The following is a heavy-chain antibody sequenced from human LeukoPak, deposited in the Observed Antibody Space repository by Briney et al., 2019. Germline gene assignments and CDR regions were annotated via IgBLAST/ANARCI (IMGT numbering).Heavy chain of an antibody. D-gene: IGHD2-2*01. Sequence: ASVTVSCKASDYTFTDYYLHWVRQAPGQGFEWMGWINPVSGGTNYVQKFQGRVTMTRDTSISTAYMELSRLRSDDTAVYYCARANFLSCSSTSCLFDYWGQGTLVTVSS. CDR2: INPVSGGT. CDR3: ARANFLSCSSTSCLFDY. CDR1: DYTFTDYY. J-gene: IGHJ4*02. V-gene: IGHV1-2*02.